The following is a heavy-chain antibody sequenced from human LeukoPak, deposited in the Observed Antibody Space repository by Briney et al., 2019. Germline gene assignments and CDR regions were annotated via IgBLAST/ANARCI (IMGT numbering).Heavy chain of an antibody. CDR2: IYTSGST. J-gene: IGHJ4*02. CDR3: ARFGGFGELPKPFDY. CDR1: GGSISSGSYY. Sequence: MPSETLSLTCTVSGGSISSGSYYWSWIRQPAGKGLEWIGRIYTSGSTNYNPSLKSRVTISVDTSKNQFSLKLSSATAADTAVYYCARFGGFGELPKPFDYWGQGTLVTVSS. D-gene: IGHD3-10*01. V-gene: IGHV4-61*02.